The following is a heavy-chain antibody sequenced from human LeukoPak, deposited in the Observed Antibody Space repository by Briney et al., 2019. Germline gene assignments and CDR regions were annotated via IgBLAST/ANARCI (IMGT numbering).Heavy chain of an antibody. D-gene: IGHD3-10*01. V-gene: IGHV4-38-2*02. CDR2: IYHSGST. J-gene: IGHJ3*02. CDR1: GYSISSGYY. Sequence: KSSETLSLTCTVSGYSISSGYYWGWIRQPPGRWLEWIGSIYHSGSTYYNPSLKSRVTLSVDTSKNQFSLKLSSVTAADTALYYCAKDYTMVRGVTPDAFDIWGQGTMVTVSS. CDR3: AKDYTMVRGVTPDAFDI.